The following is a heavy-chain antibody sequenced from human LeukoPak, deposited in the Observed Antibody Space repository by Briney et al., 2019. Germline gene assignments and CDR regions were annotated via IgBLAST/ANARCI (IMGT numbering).Heavy chain of an antibody. Sequence: PGGSLRLSCAASGFTFSSQAMSWVRQAPRKGLQWVSAISGRGGSTYYEHSVKGRFTISRDNSKNTLYLQMNSLRAEDTAVYYCAKDPFYYGPFDSWGQGTLVTVSS. J-gene: IGHJ4*02. CDR1: GFTFSSQA. V-gene: IGHV3-23*01. D-gene: IGHD3-10*01. CDR2: ISGRGGST. CDR3: AKDPFYYGPFDS.